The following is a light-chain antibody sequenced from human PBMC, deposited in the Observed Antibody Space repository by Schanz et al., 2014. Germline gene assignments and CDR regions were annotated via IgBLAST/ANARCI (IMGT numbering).Light chain of an antibody. V-gene: IGKV3-20*01. J-gene: IGKJ1*01. Sequence: ILLTQSPGTLSFSPGERATLSCRASQSVTSSHLAWYQQKPGQAPNVLIYGASRRATGIPDRFSGSGSGTDFTLTISRLEPEDFAVYYCQHYSLSPLFGQGTKVDI. CDR2: GAS. CDR3: QHYSLSPL. CDR1: QSVTSSH.